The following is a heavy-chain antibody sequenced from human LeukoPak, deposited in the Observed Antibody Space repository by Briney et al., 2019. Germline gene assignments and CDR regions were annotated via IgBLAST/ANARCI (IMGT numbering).Heavy chain of an antibody. V-gene: IGHV4-39*01. D-gene: IGHD1-26*01. CDR1: GGSISSSNYY. J-gene: IGHJ6*02. CDR2: ISYSGST. Sequence: SETLSLTCTVSGGSISSSNYYWGWIRQPPGKGLEWIGSISYSGSTYYNPSLKSRVTISVGTSKNQFSLKLSSVTAADTAVYYCARPKYSGSSYYYYGMDVWGQGTTVTVSS. CDR3: ARPKYSGSSYYYYGMDV.